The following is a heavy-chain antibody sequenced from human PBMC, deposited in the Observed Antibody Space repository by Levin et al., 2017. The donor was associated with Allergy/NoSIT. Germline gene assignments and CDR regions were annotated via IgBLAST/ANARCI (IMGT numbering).Heavy chain of an antibody. CDR2: INDDGSGT. CDR3: ARVLYCRSSSCYRKGMDA. Sequence: GGSLRLSCAASGFTFSSYWMHWVRQVPGKGLAWVSRINDDGSGTNYADSVKGRFTISRDNAKNTLYLQMNSLRAEDTAVYYCARVLYCRSSSCYRKGMDAWGQGTTVTVSS. CDR1: GFTFSSYW. V-gene: IGHV3-74*01. D-gene: IGHD2-2*01. J-gene: IGHJ6*02.